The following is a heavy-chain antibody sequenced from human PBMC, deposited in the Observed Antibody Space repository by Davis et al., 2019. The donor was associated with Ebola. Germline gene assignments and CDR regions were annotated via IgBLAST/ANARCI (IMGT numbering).Heavy chain of an antibody. D-gene: IGHD2-21*01. CDR1: GGSVSSGSYY. J-gene: IGHJ5*02. CDR3: ARARVGISYWFDP. CDR2: TYYSGST. V-gene: IGHV4-61*01. Sequence: MPSETLSLTCTVSGGSVSSGSYYWSWIRQPPGKGLEWIGHTYYSGSTNYNPSLKSRVTISVDTSKNQFSLKLSSVTAADTAVYYCARARVGISYWFDPWGQGTLVTVSS.